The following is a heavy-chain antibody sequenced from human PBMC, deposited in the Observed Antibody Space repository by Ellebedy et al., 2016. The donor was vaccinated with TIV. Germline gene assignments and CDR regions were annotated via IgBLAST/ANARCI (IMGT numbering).Heavy chain of an antibody. CDR3: ATRLGEGIQLWGGFDY. Sequence: GESLKISCAASGFTFTSYSMNWVRQAPGKGLEWVSSISSTGYYIYYADSVKGRFTISRDDARNSVFLQMNRLRAEDTAVYYCATRLGEGIQLWGGFDYWGQGTLVTVSS. D-gene: IGHD5-18*01. J-gene: IGHJ4*02. V-gene: IGHV3-21*04. CDR1: GFTFTSYS. CDR2: ISSTGYYI.